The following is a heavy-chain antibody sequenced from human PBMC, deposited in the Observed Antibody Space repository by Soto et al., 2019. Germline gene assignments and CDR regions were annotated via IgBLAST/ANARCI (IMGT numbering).Heavy chain of an antibody. D-gene: IGHD2-2*01. CDR2: IYYSGST. CDR3: ARQRAYCSSTSCYDYYYYYYMDV. CDR1: GGSISSSSYY. J-gene: IGHJ6*03. Sequence: SETLSLTCTVSGGSISSSSYYWGWIRQPPGKGLEWIGSIYYSGSTYYNPSLKSRVTISVDTSKNQFSLKLSSVTAADTAVYYCARQRAYCSSTSCYDYYYYYYMDVWGKGTTVTVSS. V-gene: IGHV4-39*01.